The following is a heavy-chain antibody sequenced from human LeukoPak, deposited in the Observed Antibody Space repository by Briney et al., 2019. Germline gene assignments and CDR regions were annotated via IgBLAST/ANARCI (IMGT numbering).Heavy chain of an antibody. CDR2: IYTGDSES. CDR1: GYTFSNYW. V-gene: IGHV5-51*01. J-gene: IGHJ4*02. D-gene: IGHD6-19*01. Sequence: GESLKISFKGSGYTFSNYWIGWVRQMPGKGLEWMGIIYTGDSESRYSPSFQGQVIISADKSISTAYLQWNSLKASDTAVYYCARRAYSSGHKAYFDYWGQGTLVTVSS. CDR3: ARRAYSSGHKAYFDY.